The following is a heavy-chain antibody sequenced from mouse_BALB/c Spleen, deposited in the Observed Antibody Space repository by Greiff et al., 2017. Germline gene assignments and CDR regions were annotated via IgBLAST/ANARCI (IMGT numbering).Heavy chain of an antibody. V-gene: IGHV1-69*02. CDR2: IDPSDSYT. CDR1: GYTFTSYW. CDR3: ARWGDFDY. J-gene: IGHJ2*01. Sequence: VQLQQPGAELVKPGASVKLSCKASGYTFTSYWMHWVKQRPGQGLEWIGEIDPSDSYTNYNQKFKGKATLTVDKSSSTAYMQLSSLTSEDSAVYYCARWGDFDYWGQGTTLTVSS.